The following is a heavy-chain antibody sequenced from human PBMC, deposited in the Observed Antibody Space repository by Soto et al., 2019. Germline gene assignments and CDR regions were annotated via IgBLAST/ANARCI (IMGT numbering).Heavy chain of an antibody. CDR1: GYSFTTFW. Sequence: PGESLKISCNVSGYSFTTFWISWVRQMPEKGLEWMGRLDPADSFTNYSPSFQGHVTISVDKSINTAYLQWSSLKASDTAIYYCARHLYDNRNYFDALDVWGQGTMVTVSS. V-gene: IGHV5-10-1*01. CDR3: ARHLYDNRNYFDALDV. CDR2: LDPADSFT. J-gene: IGHJ3*01. D-gene: IGHD3-22*01.